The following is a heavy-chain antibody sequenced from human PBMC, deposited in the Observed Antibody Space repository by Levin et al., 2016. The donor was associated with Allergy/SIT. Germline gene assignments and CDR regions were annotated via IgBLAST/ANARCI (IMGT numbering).Heavy chain of an antibody. D-gene: IGHD3-10*01. CDR2: IISMFGAA. Sequence: SVKVSCKASGGTFSSLAFSWVRQAPGQGPEWMGGIISMFGAAVLAQKFQARVTITADESTSTVYMELRSLRSEDTAVYYCARGRMVRGVSSLSPIFDYWGQGTLVTVSS. V-gene: IGHV1-69*13. J-gene: IGHJ4*02. CDR1: GGTFSSLA. CDR3: ARGRMVRGVSSLSPIFDY.